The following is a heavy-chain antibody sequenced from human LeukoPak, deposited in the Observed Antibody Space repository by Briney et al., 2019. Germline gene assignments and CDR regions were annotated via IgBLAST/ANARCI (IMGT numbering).Heavy chain of an antibody. CDR3: ARPAVWSGYYPREGTSYYFDY. CDR1: GGSFSGYY. V-gene: IGHV4-34*01. CDR2: INHSGST. J-gene: IGHJ4*02. Sequence: PSETLSLTCAVYGGSFSGYYWSWIRQPPGKGLEWIGEINHSGSTNYNPSLKSRVTISVDTSKNQFSLKLSSVTAADTAVYYCARPAVWSGYYPREGTSYYFDYWGQGTLVTVSS. D-gene: IGHD3-3*01.